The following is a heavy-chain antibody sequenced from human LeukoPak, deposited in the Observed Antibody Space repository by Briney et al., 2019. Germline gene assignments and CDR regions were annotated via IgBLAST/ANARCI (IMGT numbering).Heavy chain of an antibody. V-gene: IGHV1-46*01. CDR3: AREGAAAGSSARVFDY. J-gene: IGHJ4*02. D-gene: IGHD6-13*01. CDR1: GYTFTSYY. CDR2: INPSGGTT. Sequence: GASVKVSCKASGYTFTSYYMHWVRQAPGQGLEWMGIINPSGGTTAYAQKFQGRVTMARDTSTSTVYMELSSLRSDDTAVYYCAREGAAAGSSARVFDYWGQGTLVTVSS.